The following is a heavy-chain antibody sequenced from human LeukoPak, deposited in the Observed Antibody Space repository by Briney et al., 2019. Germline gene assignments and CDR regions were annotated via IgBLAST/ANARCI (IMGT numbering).Heavy chain of an antibody. CDR1: GYTFTSYD. CDR2: MNPNSGNT. D-gene: IGHD3-10*01. Sequence: LEASVKVSCKASGYTFTSYDINWVRQATGQGLEWMGWMNPNSGNTGYAQKFQGRVTMTRNTSISTAYMELSSLRSEDTAVYYCARGLHYYGSGSPPQAFDPWGQGTLVTVSS. V-gene: IGHV1-8*01. CDR3: ARGLHYYGSGSPPQAFDP. J-gene: IGHJ5*02.